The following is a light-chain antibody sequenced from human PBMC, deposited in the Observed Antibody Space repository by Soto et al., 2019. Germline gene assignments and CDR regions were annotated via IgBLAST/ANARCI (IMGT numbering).Light chain of an antibody. J-gene: IGKJ4*01. V-gene: IGKV1-12*01. Sequence: DFQMTQSPSSVSASVGDRVTITCRASQDISTWLAWYQQKPGKAPRLLIYATSTLQVGVPSRFSVGGSLTEFTLTISNLQPEDFACYYSQQASTSQFTFGGGTRVEIK. CDR3: QQASTSQFT. CDR1: QDISTW. CDR2: ATS.